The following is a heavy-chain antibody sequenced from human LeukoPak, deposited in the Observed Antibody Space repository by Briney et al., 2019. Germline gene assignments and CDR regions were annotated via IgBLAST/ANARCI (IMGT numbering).Heavy chain of an antibody. CDR3: ARGEVWQWLVPEYFQH. CDR2: IYYSGST. D-gene: IGHD6-19*01. Sequence: NPSESLSLTCTVSVGSISSYYWSWIRQPPGKGLGWIGYIYYSGSTNYNPSLKSRVTISVDTSKNQFSLKLSSVTAADTAVYYCARGEVWQWLVPEYFQHWGQGTLVTVSS. CDR1: VGSISSYY. J-gene: IGHJ1*01. V-gene: IGHV4-59*01.